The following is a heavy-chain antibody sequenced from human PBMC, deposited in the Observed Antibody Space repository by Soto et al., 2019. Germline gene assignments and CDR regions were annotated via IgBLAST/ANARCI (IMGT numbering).Heavy chain of an antibody. J-gene: IGHJ4*02. Sequence: PGGSLRLSCVVSGFTFSSYEMNWVRQAPGKGLEWVSNIRSSGRSINYADSVKGRFTISRDNAKNSLYLQMNSLRAEDTAVYYCARGLYDSGSFYFDFWGQGTLVTVSS. CDR1: GFTFSSYE. CDR3: ARGLYDSGSFYFDF. V-gene: IGHV3-48*03. CDR2: IRSSGRSI. D-gene: IGHD3-10*01.